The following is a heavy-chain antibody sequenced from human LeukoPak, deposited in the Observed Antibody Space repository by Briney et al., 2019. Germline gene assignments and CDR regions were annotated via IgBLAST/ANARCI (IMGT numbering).Heavy chain of an antibody. J-gene: IGHJ4*02. CDR1: GFTFSSYA. Sequence: GGSLRLPCAASGFTFSSYAMNWVRQAPGQGLEWVSAISGSGGSTYYADSVKGRFTISRDNSKNTLYLQMNSLRAEDTAVYYCATTRYYYDSSGYSNFDYWGQGTLVTVS. D-gene: IGHD3-22*01. CDR2: ISGSGGST. CDR3: ATTRYYYDSSGYSNFDY. V-gene: IGHV3-23*01.